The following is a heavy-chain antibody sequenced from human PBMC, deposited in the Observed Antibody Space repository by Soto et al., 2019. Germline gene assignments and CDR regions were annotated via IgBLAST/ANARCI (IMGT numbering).Heavy chain of an antibody. V-gene: IGHV4-34*01. CDR3: ARVQLHLGELSHLFDY. Sequence: SETLSLTCAVYGGSFSGYYWSWIRQPPGKGLEWIGEINHSGSTNYNPSLKSRVTISVDTSKNQFSLKLSSVTAADTAVYYCARVQLHLGELSHLFDYWGQGTLVTVSS. CDR1: GGSFSGYY. J-gene: IGHJ4*02. D-gene: IGHD3-16*02. CDR2: INHSGST.